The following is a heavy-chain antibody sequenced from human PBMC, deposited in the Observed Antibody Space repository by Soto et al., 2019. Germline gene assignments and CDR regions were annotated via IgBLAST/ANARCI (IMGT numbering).Heavy chain of an antibody. V-gene: IGHV4-61*01. CDR2: IYSGGST. Sequence: SETLSLTCTVSGGFVNSDTHSWSWIRQTPGKRLEWIGFIYSGGSTKNPSLRSRVTMSVDTSKNQFSLKLSSVTAADTAVYYCARSQIKDSSSRPARADYWGQGTLVTVSS. CDR1: GGFVNSDTHS. D-gene: IGHD6-6*01. CDR3: ARSQIKDSSSRPARADY. J-gene: IGHJ4*02.